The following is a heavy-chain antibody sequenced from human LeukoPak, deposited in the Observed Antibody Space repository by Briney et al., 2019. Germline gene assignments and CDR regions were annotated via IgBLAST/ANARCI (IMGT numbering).Heavy chain of an antibody. J-gene: IGHJ4*02. Sequence: GVSRRLPCTVSGITQSNHGMSGGRQAPGKELKWFAGISDSGGSTNHADSVKGRFTISRDNPKNTLYLQMTSLRAEGTAVYFCAKRGVVIRVILVGFHKEAYYFDSWGQGALVTVSS. CDR3: AKRGVVIRVILVGFHKEAYYFDS. CDR1: GITQSNHG. CDR2: ISDSGGST. V-gene: IGHV3-23*01. D-gene: IGHD3-22*01.